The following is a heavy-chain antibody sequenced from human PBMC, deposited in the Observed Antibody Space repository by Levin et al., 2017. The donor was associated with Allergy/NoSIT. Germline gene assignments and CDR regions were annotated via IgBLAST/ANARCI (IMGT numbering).Heavy chain of an antibody. D-gene: IGHD2-2*01. CDR2: IYWDDDK. Sequence: KLSGPTLVKPTQTLTLTCTFSGFSLSTNGVGVGWIRQPPGKALEWLALIYWDDDKRYSPSLESRLTITKDTSKNQVVLTMTNMDPVDTATYYCAHRTSEKICDYWGQGTLVTVSS. CDR3: AHRTSEKICDY. J-gene: IGHJ4*02. V-gene: IGHV2-5*02. CDR1: GFSLSTNGVG.